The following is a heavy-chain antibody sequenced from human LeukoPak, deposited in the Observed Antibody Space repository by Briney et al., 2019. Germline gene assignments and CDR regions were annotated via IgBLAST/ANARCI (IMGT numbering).Heavy chain of an antibody. J-gene: IGHJ3*02. D-gene: IGHD3-3*01. V-gene: IGHV4-34*01. Sequence: SETLSLTCAVYGGSFSGYYWSWIRQPPGKGLEWIGSIYYSGSTYYNPSLKSRVTISVDTSKNQFSLKLSSVTAADTAVYYCAYLLLDDAFDIWGQGTMVTVSS. CDR1: GGSFSGYY. CDR2: IYYSGST. CDR3: AYLLLDDAFDI.